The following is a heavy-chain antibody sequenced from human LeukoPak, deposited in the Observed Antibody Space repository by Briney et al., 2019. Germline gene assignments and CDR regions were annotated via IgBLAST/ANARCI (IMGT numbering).Heavy chain of an antibody. D-gene: IGHD5-24*01. CDR2: ISAYNGNT. J-gene: IGHJ5*02. V-gene: IGHV1-18*01. Sequence: GASVKVSCKASGYTFTSYGISWVRQAPGQGLEWMGWISAYNGNTNYAQKLQGRVTMTTDTSTSTAYMELRSLRSDDTAVYYCAGDGEMATIRSNWFDPWGQGTLVTVSS. CDR1: GYTFTSYG. CDR3: AGDGEMATIRSNWFDP.